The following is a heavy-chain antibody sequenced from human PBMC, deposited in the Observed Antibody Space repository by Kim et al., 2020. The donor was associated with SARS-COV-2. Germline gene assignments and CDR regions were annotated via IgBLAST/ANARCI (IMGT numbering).Heavy chain of an antibody. Sequence: GGSLRLSCAASGFTFSSYAMSWVRQAPGKGLEWVSAISGSGGSTYYADSVKGRFTISRDNSKNTLYLQMNSLRAEDTAVYYCARDAVLRYFDLSHLHFDYWGQGTLVTVSS. CDR2: ISGSGGST. CDR1: GFTFSSYA. CDR3: ARDAVLRYFDLSHLHFDY. D-gene: IGHD3-9*01. V-gene: IGHV3-23*01. J-gene: IGHJ4*02.